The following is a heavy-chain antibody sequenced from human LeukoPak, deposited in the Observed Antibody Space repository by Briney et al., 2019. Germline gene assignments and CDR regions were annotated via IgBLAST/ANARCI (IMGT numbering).Heavy chain of an antibody. CDR3: ARGGPTTWF. CDR1: GFTFSSYW. CDR2: IKPDGSTT. D-gene: IGHD2/OR15-2a*01. J-gene: IGHJ4*02. V-gene: IGHV3-74*01. Sequence: GESLKISCAGSGFTFSSYWMHWVRQVPGKGLVWVSSIKPDGSTTNYADSVKGGFTISRDNAGNTLFLHANSLRAEDTAVYYCARGGPTTWFWGQGTLVTISS.